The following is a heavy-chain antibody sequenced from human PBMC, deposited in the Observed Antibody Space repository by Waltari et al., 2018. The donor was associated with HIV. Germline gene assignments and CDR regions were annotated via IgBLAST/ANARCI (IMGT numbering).Heavy chain of an antibody. V-gene: IGHV5-51*01. J-gene: IGHJ4*02. Sequence: VQLVQSGTEVQKPGESLTLSCKASGYRVTTYWLAWGRQRPGKGLEWMGIVYPGDSETRYSPSFEGQVTISVDKSIATAYLQWSSLKASDSAVYYCARPGLAYCGGDCYYHFWGQGTLVSVSS. CDR3: ARPGLAYCGGDCYYHF. CDR1: GYRVTTYW. D-gene: IGHD2-21*02. CDR2: VYPGDSET.